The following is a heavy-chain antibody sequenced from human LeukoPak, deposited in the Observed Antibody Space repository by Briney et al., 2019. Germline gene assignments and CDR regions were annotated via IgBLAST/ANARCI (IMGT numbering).Heavy chain of an antibody. CDR1: GFTFSIYG. D-gene: IGHD3-22*01. Sequence: GGSLRLSCAGSGFTFSIYGIHWVRQAPGKGLEWVAFIRYDGSNKYYADSVKGRFTISRDNSKNTLYLQMNNLRAEDTAVYYCAKVPGYYDSSGGDYWGQGTQVTVSS. CDR3: AKVPGYYDSSGGDY. V-gene: IGHV3-30*02. CDR2: IRYDGSNK. J-gene: IGHJ4*02.